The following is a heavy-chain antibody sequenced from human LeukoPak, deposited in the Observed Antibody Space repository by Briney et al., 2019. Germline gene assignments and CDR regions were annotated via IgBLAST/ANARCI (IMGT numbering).Heavy chain of an antibody. CDR2: ISSSSSTI. J-gene: IGHJ5*02. V-gene: IGHV3-48*04. CDR3: ARADSSSWYDNWFDP. CDR1: GFTFSSYS. D-gene: IGHD6-13*01. Sequence: PGGSLRLSCAASGFTFSSYSMNWVRQAPGKGLEWVSYISSSSSTIYYADSVKGRFTISRDNAKNSLYLQMNSLRAEDTAAYYCARADSSSWYDNWFDPWGQGTLVTVSS.